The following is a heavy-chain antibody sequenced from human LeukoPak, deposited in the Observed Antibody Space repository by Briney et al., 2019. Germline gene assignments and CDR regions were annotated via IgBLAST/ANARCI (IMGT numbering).Heavy chain of an antibody. Sequence: PGRTLRLSCAASVLSLAHAWMDGVPQAPGKGLEGGVGVNRQIDGETKKYASRVKGKFTVSGDDSTTILYLQMNRLKTEATAVYCCTTGLVRSNIHWGQGTLVTVSS. J-gene: IGHJ4*02. CDR3: TTGLVRSNIH. CDR1: VLSLAHAW. D-gene: IGHD1-26*01. CDR2: VNRQIDGETK. V-gene: IGHV3-15*01.